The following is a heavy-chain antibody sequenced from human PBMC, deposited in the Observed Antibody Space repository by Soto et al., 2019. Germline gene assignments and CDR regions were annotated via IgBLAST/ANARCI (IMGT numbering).Heavy chain of an antibody. CDR2: IYYSGST. CDR1: GGSISSSSYY. Sequence: SETLSLTCTVSGGSISSSSYYWGWIRQPPGKGLEWIGSIYYSGSTYYNPSLKSRVTISVDTSKNQFSLKLSSVAAADTAVYYCARERRGGYWFDPWGQGTLVTVSS. V-gene: IGHV4-39*07. J-gene: IGHJ5*02. CDR3: ARERRGGYWFDP.